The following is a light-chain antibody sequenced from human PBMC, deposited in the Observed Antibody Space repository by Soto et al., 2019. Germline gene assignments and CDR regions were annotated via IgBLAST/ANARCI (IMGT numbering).Light chain of an antibody. CDR3: QQYGNSPLT. CDR1: QSVSSY. Sequence: ETVLTQSPGTLSLSPGERATLSCRASQSVSSYLAWYQQKPGQAPRLLIYDASTRAPGIPDRFSGSGSGTDFTLTISKLEPEDFALFYCQQYGNSPLTFGGGTKVDNK. CDR2: DAS. V-gene: IGKV3-20*01. J-gene: IGKJ4*01.